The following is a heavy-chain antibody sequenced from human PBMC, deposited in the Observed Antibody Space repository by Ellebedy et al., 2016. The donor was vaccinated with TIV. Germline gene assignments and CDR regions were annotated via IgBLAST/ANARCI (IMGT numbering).Heavy chain of an antibody. D-gene: IGHD3-9*01. V-gene: IGHV3-7*03. Sequence: GESLKISXAASGFTFSSYWMSWVRQAPGKGLEWVANIKQDGSERYYVDSVKGQFTISRDNSKNTLYLQMNSLRAEDTAVYYCATLRGYDILTGYLPRYFDLWGRGTLVTVSS. CDR1: GFTFSSYW. CDR2: IKQDGSER. J-gene: IGHJ2*01. CDR3: ATLRGYDILTGYLPRYFDL.